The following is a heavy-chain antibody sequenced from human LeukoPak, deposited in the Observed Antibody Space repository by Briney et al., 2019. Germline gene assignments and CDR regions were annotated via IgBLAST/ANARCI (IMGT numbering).Heavy chain of an antibody. J-gene: IGHJ4*02. Sequence: SETLSLTCTVSGGSISSSSYYWGWIRPPPGKGLEWSGSIYYSGSTFYTPSLKSRVTISVDTSKNQFSLKLSSVTAADTAVYYCARFREHLRRMRGHVEYYFDYWGQGTLVTVSS. V-gene: IGHV4-39*01. CDR1: GGSISSSSYY. CDR2: IYYSGST. D-gene: IGHD1-1*01. CDR3: ARFREHLRRMRGHVEYYFDY.